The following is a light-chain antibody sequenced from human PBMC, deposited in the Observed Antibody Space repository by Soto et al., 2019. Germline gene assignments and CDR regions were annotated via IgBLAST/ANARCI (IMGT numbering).Light chain of an antibody. CDR2: DAS. J-gene: IGKJ5*01. CDR3: HQRRNSIT. V-gene: IGKV3-11*01. Sequence: ILYTQNQVTLSLSLGERVTLSCRASQSIGSYLGWLQQKPGQAPRLLIYDASKRATGIPGRFSGSGSGTDFTLTISSLEPEDFAVYYCHQRRNSITFGQGTRLEIK. CDR1: QSIGSY.